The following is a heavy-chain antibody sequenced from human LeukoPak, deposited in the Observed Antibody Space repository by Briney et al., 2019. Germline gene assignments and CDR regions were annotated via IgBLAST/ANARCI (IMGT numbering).Heavy chain of an antibody. CDR3: ARRRKSGPFDY. D-gene: IGHD6-25*01. Sequence: GASVKVSCKASGYTFTGYYMHWVRQAPGQGLEWMGWISAYNGNTNYAQKLQGRVTMTTDTSTSTAYMELRSLRSDDTAVYYCARRRKSGPFDYWGQGTLVTVSS. J-gene: IGHJ4*02. CDR1: GYTFTGYY. V-gene: IGHV1-18*04. CDR2: ISAYNGNT.